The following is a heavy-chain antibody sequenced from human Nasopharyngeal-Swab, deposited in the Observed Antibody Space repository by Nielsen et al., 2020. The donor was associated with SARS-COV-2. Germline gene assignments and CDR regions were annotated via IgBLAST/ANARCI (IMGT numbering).Heavy chain of an antibody. Sequence: GESLKISCAASGFTFSSFAMTWVRQAPGKGLEWVSAVSGRGGYTEYPDSVKGRFTISRDNSKNTLYLQMNSLRAEDTAIYYCAKGGGYSSGWIWNFDLWGRGTLVTVST. V-gene: IGHV3-23*01. J-gene: IGHJ2*01. CDR2: VSGRGGYT. CDR3: AKGGGYSSGWIWNFDL. D-gene: IGHD6-19*01. CDR1: GFTFSSFA.